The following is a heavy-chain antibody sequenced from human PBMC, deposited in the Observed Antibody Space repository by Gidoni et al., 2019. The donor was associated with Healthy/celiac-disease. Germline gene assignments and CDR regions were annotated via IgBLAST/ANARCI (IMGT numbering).Heavy chain of an antibody. V-gene: IGHV3-23*01. CDR1: GFPFRHYA. Sequence: EVQLLESGGGLVQPGGSLRLCCAASGFPFRHYASSWVRQAPGKGLEWVSAISGSGGSTYYAYPVKGRFTISRDNSKNTLYLQMNSLRAEDTAVYYCAKDRSWGGNYDFPSLGMDVWGQGTTVTVSS. CDR2: ISGSGGST. J-gene: IGHJ6*02. D-gene: IGHD3-3*01. CDR3: AKDRSWGGNYDFPSLGMDV.